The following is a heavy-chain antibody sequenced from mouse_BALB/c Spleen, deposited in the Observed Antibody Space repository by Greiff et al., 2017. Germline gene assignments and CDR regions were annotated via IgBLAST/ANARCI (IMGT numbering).Heavy chain of an antibody. CDR2: IYPGNGDT. J-gene: IGHJ3*01. CDR1: GYTFTSYN. V-gene: IGHV1-12*01. CDR3: ARLGNYVSFAY. D-gene: IGHD2-1*01. Sequence: LQQPGAELVKPGASVKMSCKASGYTFTSYNMHWVKQTPGQGLEWIGAIYPGNGDTSYNQKFKGKATLTADKSSSTAYMQLSSLTSEDSAVYYCARLGNYVSFAYWGQGTLVTVSA.